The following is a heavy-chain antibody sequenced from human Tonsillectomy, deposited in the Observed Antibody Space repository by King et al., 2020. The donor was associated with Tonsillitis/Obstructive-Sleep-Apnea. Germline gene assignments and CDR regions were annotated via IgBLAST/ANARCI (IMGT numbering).Heavy chain of an antibody. Sequence: EVQLVESGGGLVQPGGSLRLSCAASGFTLSSYWMHWVRQAPGKGLVWVSRINSDGSSISYADSVKGRFTISRDNAQNTLYLQMNGLRAEDTAVYFCARRMTVACWWDYFDYWGQGTLVTVSS. CDR1: GFTLSSYW. D-gene: IGHD2-8*02. CDR3: ARRMTVACWWDYFDY. V-gene: IGHV3-74*01. J-gene: IGHJ4*02. CDR2: INSDGSSI.